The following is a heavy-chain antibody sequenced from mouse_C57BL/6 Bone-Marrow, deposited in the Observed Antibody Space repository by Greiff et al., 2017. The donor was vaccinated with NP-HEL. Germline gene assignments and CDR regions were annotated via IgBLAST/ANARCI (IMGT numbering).Heavy chain of an antibody. D-gene: IGHD1-1*01. J-gene: IGHJ4*01. CDR1: GFNIKDDY. CDR2: IDPENGDT. Sequence: EVQLQQSGAELVRPGASVKLSCTASGFNIKDDYMHWVKQRPEQGLEWIGWIDPENGDTEYASKFQGKATITADTSSNTAYLQLSSLTSEDTAVYYCTTYYYASSPSFYYAMDYWGQGTSVTVSS. V-gene: IGHV14-4*01. CDR3: TTYYYASSPSFYYAMDY.